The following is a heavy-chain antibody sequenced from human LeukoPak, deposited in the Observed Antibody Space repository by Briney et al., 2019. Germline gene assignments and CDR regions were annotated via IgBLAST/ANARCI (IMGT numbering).Heavy chain of an antibody. D-gene: IGHD5-18*01. Sequence: ASVKVSCKASGYTFTSYGISWVRQAPGQGLEWMGWISAYNGNTNYAQKLQGRVTMTTDTSTSTAYMELRSLRSDDTAVYYCARSPNVDTAMDALLDWGQGTLVTVSS. V-gene: IGHV1-18*01. CDR1: GYTFTSYG. CDR2: ISAYNGNT. CDR3: ARSPNVDTAMDALLD. J-gene: IGHJ4*02.